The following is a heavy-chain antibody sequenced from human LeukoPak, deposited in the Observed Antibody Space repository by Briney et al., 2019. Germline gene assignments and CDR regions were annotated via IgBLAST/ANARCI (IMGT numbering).Heavy chain of an antibody. D-gene: IGHD5-24*01. CDR2: IYYSGST. Sequence: SETLSLTCTVSGGSISSYYWSWIRQPPGKGLEWIGYIYYSGSTNYNPSLKSRVTISVDTSKNQFSLKLSSVTAADTAVYYCARERRDGYSGYYFDYWGQGTLVTVSS. CDR1: GGSISSYY. CDR3: ARERRDGYSGYYFDY. V-gene: IGHV4-59*01. J-gene: IGHJ4*02.